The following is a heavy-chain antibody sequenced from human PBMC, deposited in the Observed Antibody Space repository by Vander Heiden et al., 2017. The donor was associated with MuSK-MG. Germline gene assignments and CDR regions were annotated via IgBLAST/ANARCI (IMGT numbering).Heavy chain of an antibody. CDR2: INHSGST. CDR3: ARGLYSYFDY. J-gene: IGHJ4*02. Sequence: QVQLQQWGAGLLKPSETLSLTCAVYGGSFSGYYWSWIRQPPGKGLEWIGEINHSGSTNYNPSLKSRVTISVDTSKNQFSLKLSSVTAADTAVYYCARGLYSYFDYWGQGTLGTVSS. CDR1: GGSFSGYY. D-gene: IGHD2-15*01. V-gene: IGHV4-34*01.